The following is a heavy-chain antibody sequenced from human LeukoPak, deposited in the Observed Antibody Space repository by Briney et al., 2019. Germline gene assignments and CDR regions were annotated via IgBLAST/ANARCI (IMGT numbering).Heavy chain of an antibody. J-gene: IGHJ6*03. V-gene: IGHV3-64*01. CDR3: ARDARHCSSTSCYNWYYYYYYMDV. CDR1: GFTFSSYA. D-gene: IGHD2-2*02. Sequence: GGSLRLSCAASGFTFSSYAMHWVRQAPGKGLEYVSAISSNGGSTYYANSVKGRFTISRDNSKNTLYLQMGSLRAEDKAVYYCARDARHCSSTSCYNWYYYYYYMDVWGKGTTVTVSS. CDR2: ISSNGGST.